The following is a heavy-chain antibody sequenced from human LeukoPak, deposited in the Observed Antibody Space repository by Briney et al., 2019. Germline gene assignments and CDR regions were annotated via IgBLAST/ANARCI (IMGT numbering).Heavy chain of an antibody. D-gene: IGHD5-18*01. CDR2: ISAYNGNT. Sequence: ASVKVSCKASGYTFTSYDISWVRQAPRQGLEWMGWISAYNGNTNYAQKLQGRVTMTTDTSTSTAYMELRSLRSDDTAVYYCARDPHGSYGSQCYFDYWGQGTLVTVSS. CDR1: GYTFTSYD. V-gene: IGHV1-18*01. CDR3: ARDPHGSYGSQCYFDY. J-gene: IGHJ4*02.